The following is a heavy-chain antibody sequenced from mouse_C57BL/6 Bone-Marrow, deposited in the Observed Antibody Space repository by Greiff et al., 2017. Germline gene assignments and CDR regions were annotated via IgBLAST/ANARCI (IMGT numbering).Heavy chain of an antibody. Sequence: QVQLQQPGAELVKPGASVKMSCKASGYTFTSYWITWVKQRPGQGLEWIGDIYPGSGSTNYNEKFKSKATLTVDTSSSTAYMQLSSLTSEDSAVYYCAREGFYDYDAMDYWGQGTSVTGSS. CDR1: GYTFTSYW. CDR3: AREGFYDYDAMDY. J-gene: IGHJ4*01. V-gene: IGHV1-55*01. D-gene: IGHD2-3*01. CDR2: IYPGSGST.